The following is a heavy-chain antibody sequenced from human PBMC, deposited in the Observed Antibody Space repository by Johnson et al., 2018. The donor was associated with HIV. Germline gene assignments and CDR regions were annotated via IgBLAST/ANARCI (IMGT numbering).Heavy chain of an antibody. D-gene: IGHD2-21*02. CDR1: GFTFSSYA. Sequence: MLLVESGGGLVQRGGSLRLSCIASGFTFSSYAMSWVRQAPGQGLEWVSAISGSAGITYYADSLEVRFTISRDNSRNTLYLQMNSLRTEDTAVYYCAKVRCGGDCLDAFDIWGQGTMVTVSS. CDR2: ISGSAGIT. CDR3: AKVRCGGDCLDAFDI. J-gene: IGHJ3*02. V-gene: IGHV3-23*04.